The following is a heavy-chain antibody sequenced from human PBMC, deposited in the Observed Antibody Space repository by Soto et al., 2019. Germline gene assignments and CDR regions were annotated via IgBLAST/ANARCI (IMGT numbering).Heavy chain of an antibody. V-gene: IGHV3-23*01. CDR2: ISGSGGST. D-gene: IGHD3-9*01. CDR3: AKSVSDYFDWLGRFDY. Sequence: PGGSLRLSCAASGFTFSSYAMSWVRQAPGKGLEWVSAISGSGGSTYYADSVKGRFTISRDNSKNTLYLQMNSLRAEDTAVYYCAKSVSDYFDWLGRFDYWGQGTLVTVSS. CDR1: GFTFSSYA. J-gene: IGHJ4*02.